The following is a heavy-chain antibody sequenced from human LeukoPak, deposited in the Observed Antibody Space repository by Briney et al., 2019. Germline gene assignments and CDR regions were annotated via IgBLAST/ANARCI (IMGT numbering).Heavy chain of an antibody. J-gene: IGHJ4*02. D-gene: IGHD1-26*01. CDR1: GYTFTSYA. CDR2: INAGNGNT. CDR3: ARDGGRIVGATDFDY. V-gene: IGHV1-3*01. Sequence: GASVKVSCKASGYTFTSYAMHWVRQAPGQRLEWMGWINAGNGNTKYSQEFQGRVTITRDTSASTAYMGLRSLRSDDTAVYYCARDGGRIVGATDFDYWGQGTLVTVSS.